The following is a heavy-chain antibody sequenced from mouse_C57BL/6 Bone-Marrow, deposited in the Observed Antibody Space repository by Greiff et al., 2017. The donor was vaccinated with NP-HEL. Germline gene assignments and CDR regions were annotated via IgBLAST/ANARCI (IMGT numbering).Heavy chain of an antibody. CDR2: INPNNGGT. CDR1: GYTFTDYN. J-gene: IGHJ3*01. CDR3: ARGGDLKFAY. V-gene: IGHV1-18*01. Sequence: VQLQQSGPELVKPGASVKIPCKASGYTFTDYNMAWVKQSHGKSLEWIGDINPNNGGTIYNQKFKGQATLTVDKSSSTAYMELRSLTSEDAAVYYGARGGDLKFAYWGQGTLVTVSA.